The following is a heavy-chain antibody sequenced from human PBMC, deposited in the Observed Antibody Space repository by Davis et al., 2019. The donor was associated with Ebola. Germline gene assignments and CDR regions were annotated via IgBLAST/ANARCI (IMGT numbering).Heavy chain of an antibody. J-gene: IGHJ5*02. CDR1: GGTFSSYA. CDR2: IIPIFGTA. D-gene: IGHD3-10*01. CDR3: ARDITMVQGPLGWFDP. V-gene: IGHV1-69*13. Sequence: SVKVSCKASGGTFSSYAISWVRQAPGQGLEWMGGIIPIFGTANYAQKFQGRVTITADESTSTAYMELRSLRSDDTAVYYCARDITMVQGPLGWFDPWGQGTLVTVSS.